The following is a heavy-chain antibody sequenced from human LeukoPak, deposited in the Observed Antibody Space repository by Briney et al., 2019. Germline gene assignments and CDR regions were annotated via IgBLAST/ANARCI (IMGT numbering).Heavy chain of an antibody. Sequence: PGGSLRLSCAASGFTFSCYSMNWVRQAPGKGLEWVSSISSSSSYIYYADSVKGRFTISRDNAKNSLYLQMNSLRAEDTAVYYCARDRVSGSYPTVFDYWGQGTLVTVSS. CDR2: ISSSSSYI. J-gene: IGHJ4*02. V-gene: IGHV3-21*01. CDR1: GFTFSCYS. D-gene: IGHD1-26*01. CDR3: ARDRVSGSYPTVFDY.